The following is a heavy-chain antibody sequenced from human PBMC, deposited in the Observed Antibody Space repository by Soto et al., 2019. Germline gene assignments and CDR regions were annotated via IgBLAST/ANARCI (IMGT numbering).Heavy chain of an antibody. D-gene: IGHD3-10*01. CDR3: AKDPLWFGELLGDY. CDR2: ISGSGGST. J-gene: IGHJ4*02. CDR1: GFTFSSYA. Sequence: EVQLLESGGGLVQPGGSLRLSCAASGFTFSSYAMSWVRQAPGKGLEWVSAISGSGGSTYYADSGKGRFTISRDNSKNTLYLQMNSLRAEDTAVYYCAKDPLWFGELLGDYWGQGTLVTVSS. V-gene: IGHV3-23*01.